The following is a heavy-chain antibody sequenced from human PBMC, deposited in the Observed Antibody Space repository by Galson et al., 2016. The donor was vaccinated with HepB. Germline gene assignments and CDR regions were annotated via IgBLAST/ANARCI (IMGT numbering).Heavy chain of an antibody. CDR3: VHEGSGPIDS. CDR2: SYWDDDK. J-gene: IGHJ4*02. CDR1: GFSLSTRGVG. V-gene: IGHV2-5*02. Sequence: PALVKPTQTLTLTCTVSGFSLSTRGVGVGWIRQPPGKALEWLAMSYWDDDKRYSPSLKSRLTVTRDTSNNQVVLTMTNMDPVDTATYYCVHEGSGPIDSWGQGTLVTVSS.